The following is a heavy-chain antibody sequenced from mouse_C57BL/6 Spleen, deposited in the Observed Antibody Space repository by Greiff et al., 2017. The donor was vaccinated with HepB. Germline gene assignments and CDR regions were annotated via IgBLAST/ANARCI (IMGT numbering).Heavy chain of an antibody. Sequence: VQLQQSGPVLVKPGASVKMSCKASGYTFTDYYMNWVKQSHGKSLEWIGVINPYNGGTSYNQKFKGKATLTVDKSSSTAYMELNSLTSEDSAVYYCARSIYGSSSGYFDVWGTGTTVTVSS. J-gene: IGHJ1*03. CDR2: INPYNGGT. CDR1: GYTFTDYY. D-gene: IGHD1-1*01. V-gene: IGHV1-19*01. CDR3: ARSIYGSSSGYFDV.